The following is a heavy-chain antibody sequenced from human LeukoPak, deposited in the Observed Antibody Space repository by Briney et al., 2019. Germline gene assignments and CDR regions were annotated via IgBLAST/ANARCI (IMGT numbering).Heavy chain of an antibody. J-gene: IGHJ4*02. CDR2: IYSTGST. D-gene: IGHD5-18*01. CDR3: ARDLGGYNYGYSFDN. Sequence: SETLSLTCTVSGGSVSGSYWNWIRQPAGRGLEWIGRIYSTGSTTYNPSLESRVTMSVDTSKNQFSLNLFSVTAADTAVFYCARDLGGYNYGYSFDNGGRETWVTVS. CDR1: GGSVSGSY. V-gene: IGHV4-4*07.